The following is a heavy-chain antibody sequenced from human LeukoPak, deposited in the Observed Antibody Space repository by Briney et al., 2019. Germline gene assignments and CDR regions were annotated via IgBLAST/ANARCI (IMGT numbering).Heavy chain of an antibody. CDR1: GFSFSHTW. CDR3: ATDRIVGASAFDV. V-gene: IGHV3-15*01. CDR2: IKSKTNGGEAT. Sequence: GGSLRLSRAGSGFSFSHTWMNWVRQAPGKGLEYIGRIKSKTNGGEATEYAAAVTGRFFISRDDSASTLYLHLNSLKTEDTAVYYCATDRIVGASAFDVWGQGTMVTVSS. D-gene: IGHD1-26*01. J-gene: IGHJ3*01.